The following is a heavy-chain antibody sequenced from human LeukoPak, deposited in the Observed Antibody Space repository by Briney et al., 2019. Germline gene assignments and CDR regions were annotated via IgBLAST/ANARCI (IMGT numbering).Heavy chain of an antibody. CDR1: GYTFTSYY. D-gene: IGHD6-19*01. CDR3: ARDLYSSGWPGRYYYYYMDV. CDR2: INPSGGST. V-gene: IGHV1-46*01. Sequence: ASVKVSCKVSGYTFTSYYMHWVRQAPGQGLEWMGIINPSGGSTSYAQKFQGRVTMTRDMSTSTVYMELSSLRSEDTAVYYCARDLYSSGWPGRYYYYYMDVWGKGTTVTVSS. J-gene: IGHJ6*03.